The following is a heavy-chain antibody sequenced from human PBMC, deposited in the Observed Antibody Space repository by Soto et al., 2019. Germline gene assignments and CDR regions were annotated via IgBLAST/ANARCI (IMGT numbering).Heavy chain of an antibody. Sequence: PGGSLGPSCAASGFTFGDYTMHWVRQGPGKGLEWVSLINWDGSSTFYSDSVKGRFTISRDNSKNSLYLQMNSLGTEDTALYYCAKDTLGYFDYWGQGTMVTVSS. J-gene: IGHJ4*02. D-gene: IGHD7-27*01. CDR1: GFTFGDYT. CDR3: AKDTLGYFDY. V-gene: IGHV3-43*01. CDR2: INWDGSST.